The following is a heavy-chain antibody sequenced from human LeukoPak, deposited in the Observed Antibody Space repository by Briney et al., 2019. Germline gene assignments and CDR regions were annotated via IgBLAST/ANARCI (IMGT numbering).Heavy chain of an antibody. J-gene: IGHJ3*02. D-gene: IGHD3-10*01. Sequence: ASVKVSCKASGGTFSSYAISWVRQAPGQGLEWMGGIIPILGTANYAQKFQGRVTITADESTSTAYMELSSLRSEDTAVYYCARDEYYGSGSLVAFDIWGQGTMVTVSS. CDR1: GGTFSSYA. V-gene: IGHV1-69*13. CDR2: IIPILGTA. CDR3: ARDEYYGSGSLVAFDI.